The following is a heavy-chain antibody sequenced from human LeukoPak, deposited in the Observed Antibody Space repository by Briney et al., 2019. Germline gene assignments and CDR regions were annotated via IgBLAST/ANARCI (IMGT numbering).Heavy chain of an antibody. CDR1: GFTFSIYA. CDR2: ISGSGGST. D-gene: IGHD3-10*01. J-gene: IGHJ4*02. Sequence: GGSLRLSCAASGFTFSIYAMNWVRQAPGKGLEWVSTISGSGGSTYYADSVKGRFTISRDNSKNTLYLQMNSLRAEDTAVYYCAKIYGSGSYYYFDYWGQGTLVTVSS. CDR3: AKIYGSGSYYYFDY. V-gene: IGHV3-23*01.